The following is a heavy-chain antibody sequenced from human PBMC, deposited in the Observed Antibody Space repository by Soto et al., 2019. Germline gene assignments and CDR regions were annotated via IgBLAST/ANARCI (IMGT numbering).Heavy chain of an antibody. V-gene: IGHV3-9*01. CDR3: AKDGEYCSNTRCRYYYYYMDV. CDR2: ISWNSGSI. Sequence: GGSLRLSCAASGFTFDDYAMHWVRQAPGKGLEWVSGISWNSGSIGYADSVKGRFTISRDNAKNSLYLQMNSLRAEDTALYYCAKDGEYCSNTRCRYYYYYMDVWGKGTTVTVS. J-gene: IGHJ6*03. CDR1: GFTFDDYA. D-gene: IGHD2-2*01.